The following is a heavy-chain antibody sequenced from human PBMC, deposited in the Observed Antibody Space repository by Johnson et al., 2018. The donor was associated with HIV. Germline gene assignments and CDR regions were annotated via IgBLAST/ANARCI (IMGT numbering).Heavy chain of an antibody. CDR1: GFTFDDYA. Sequence: VQLVESGGGVVQPGRSLRLSCAASGFTFDDYAMHWVRQAPGKGLEWVSGISWNSGSIGYADSVKGRFTISRDNAKNSLYLQMNSLRAEDTALYYCAKSRGELDDAFDIWGQGTMVTVSS. J-gene: IGHJ3*02. D-gene: IGHD1-26*01. CDR3: AKSRGELDDAFDI. V-gene: IGHV3-9*01. CDR2: ISWNSGSI.